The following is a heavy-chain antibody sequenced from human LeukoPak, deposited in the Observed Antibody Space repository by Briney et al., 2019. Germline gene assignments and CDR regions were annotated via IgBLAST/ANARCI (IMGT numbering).Heavy chain of an antibody. CDR3: STEDKYCTTPNCGAY. V-gene: IGHV1-2*02. J-gene: IGHJ4*02. CDR1: GYTLTDYY. D-gene: IGHD2-8*01. Sequence: GASVKVSCKASGYTLTDYYIHWVRQAPGQDLEWMGFIIPHSGGTSYEQKFQGRVTMTRDMSIGTFYMELSSLRSDGTAVYYCSTEDKYCTTPNCGAYWGQGTLVTVSS. CDR2: IIPHSGGT.